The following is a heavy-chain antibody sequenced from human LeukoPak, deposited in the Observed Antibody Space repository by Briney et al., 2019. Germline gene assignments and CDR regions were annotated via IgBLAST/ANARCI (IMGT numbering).Heavy chain of an antibody. Sequence: GGSLRLSCAASGFTFSSYGMHWVRQAPGKGLEWVSVIYSGGSTYYADSVKGRFTISRDNSKNTLYLQMNSLRAEDTAVYYCARHDYGDYTFDYWGQGTLVTVSS. CDR2: IYSGGST. V-gene: IGHV3-66*04. J-gene: IGHJ4*02. D-gene: IGHD4-17*01. CDR1: GFTFSSYG. CDR3: ARHDYGDYTFDY.